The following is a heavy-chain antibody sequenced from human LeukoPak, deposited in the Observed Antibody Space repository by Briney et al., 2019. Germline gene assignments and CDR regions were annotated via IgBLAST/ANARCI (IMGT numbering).Heavy chain of an antibody. J-gene: IGHJ4*02. D-gene: IGHD6-19*01. V-gene: IGHV3-11*03. CDR3: AVSGY. CDR1: ELTFSDHS. CDR2: IRSSGTST. Sequence: PGGSLRLSCAASELTFSDHSMNWIRQAPGKGMEWVSYIRSSGTSTNYADSVRGRFTISRDNAKNSLYLQMDSLRAEDTAVYYCAVSGYWGQGTLVTVSS.